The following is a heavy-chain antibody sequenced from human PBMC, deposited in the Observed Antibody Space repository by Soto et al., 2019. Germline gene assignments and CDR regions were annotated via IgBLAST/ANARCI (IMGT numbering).Heavy chain of an antibody. CDR1: GYTLTELS. D-gene: IGHD2-15*01. V-gene: IGHV1-24*01. CDR2: FDPEDGET. Sequence: GASVKVSCKVSGYTLTELSMHWVRQAPGKGLEWMGGFDPEDGETIYAQKLQGRVTMTEDTSTDTAYMELSSLRSEDTAVYYCATVRGSCCNNDAFDIWGQGTMVTVSS. CDR3: ATVRGSCCNNDAFDI. J-gene: IGHJ3*02.